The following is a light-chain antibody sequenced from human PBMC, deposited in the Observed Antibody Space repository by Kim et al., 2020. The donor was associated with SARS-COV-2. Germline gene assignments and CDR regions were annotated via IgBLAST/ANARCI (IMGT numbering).Light chain of an antibody. V-gene: IGKV1-39*01. CDR2: VAS. Sequence: SASVGDRVTISCRASQNINTYLIWYQQKPGKPPKLLIYVASTLQSGVPSRFSGSGSGIDFTLTISSLPPEDFATYYCQQSHIKRTFGQGTKVDIK. J-gene: IGKJ1*01. CDR3: QQSHIKRT. CDR1: QNINTY.